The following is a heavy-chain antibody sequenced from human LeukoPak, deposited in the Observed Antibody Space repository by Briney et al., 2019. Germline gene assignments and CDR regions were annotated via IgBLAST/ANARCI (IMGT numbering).Heavy chain of an antibody. CDR2: IWYDGSNK. Sequence: GGSLRLSCAASGFTFSSYGMHWVRQAPGKGLEWVAVIWYDGSNKYYADSVKGRFTISRDNSKNTLYLQMNSLRAEDTAVYYCAKGSSGRPTGYFDYWGQGTLVTVSS. CDR1: GFTFSSYG. J-gene: IGHJ4*02. D-gene: IGHD6-19*01. CDR3: AKGSSGRPTGYFDY. V-gene: IGHV3-30*02.